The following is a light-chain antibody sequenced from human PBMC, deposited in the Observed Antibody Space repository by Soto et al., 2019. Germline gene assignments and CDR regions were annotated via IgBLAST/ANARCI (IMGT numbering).Light chain of an antibody. CDR2: STN. J-gene: IGLJ3*02. CDR1: SGSDSTSYY. CDR3: VLYMGSGIWV. Sequence: QTVVTQEPSFSVSPGGTVTLTCGFSSGSDSTSYYPSWYQQTPGQAPRTLIYSTNTRSSGVPDRFSGSILGNKAALTITGAQADDESDYYCVLYMGSGIWVFGGGTKLTVL. V-gene: IGLV8-61*01.